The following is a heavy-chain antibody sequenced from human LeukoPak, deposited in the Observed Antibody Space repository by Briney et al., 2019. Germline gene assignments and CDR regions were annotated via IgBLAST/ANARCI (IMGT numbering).Heavy chain of an antibody. CDR2: IYYSGTT. Sequence: SETLSLTCTVSGGSLSSGGYYWSWSRQHPGKGLEWIGCIYYSGTTYYNPSLKSRVNISVDTSENQFSLKLSSVTAADTAIYYCARDHPPKGYGLDVWGQGTTVNVSS. CDR1: GGSLSSGGYY. J-gene: IGHJ6*02. V-gene: IGHV4-31*03. CDR3: ARDHPPKGYGLDV.